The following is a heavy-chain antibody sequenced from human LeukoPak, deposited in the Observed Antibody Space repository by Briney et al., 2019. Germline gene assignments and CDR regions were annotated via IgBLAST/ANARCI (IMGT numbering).Heavy chain of an antibody. CDR2: IKQDGREK. Sequence: GGSLRLSCAASGFTFSSYWMSWVRHAPGKGLEWVANIKQDGREKYYVDSVKGRFTISRDNAKNSLYLQMNSLRAEDTAVYYCARGPEYYDILTGYYNAHNWFDPWGQGTLVTVSS. CDR3: ARGPEYYDILTGYYNAHNWFDP. J-gene: IGHJ5*02. D-gene: IGHD3-9*01. V-gene: IGHV3-7*03. CDR1: GFTFSSYW.